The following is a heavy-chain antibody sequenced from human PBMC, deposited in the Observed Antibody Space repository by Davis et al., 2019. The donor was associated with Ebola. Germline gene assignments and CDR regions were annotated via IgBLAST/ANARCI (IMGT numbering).Heavy chain of an antibody. D-gene: IGHD6-6*01. V-gene: IGHV3-23*01. CDR3: AKFGGGASRREY. Sequence: GGSLRLSCAASGFTFSNYAMSWVRQAPGKGLEWVGAIIGNGANTYYADSVKGRFSISRDNSKNTLALQMNSLRVEDTAVYYCAKFGGGASRREYWGQGALVTVSS. CDR1: GFTFSNYA. CDR2: IIGNGANT. J-gene: IGHJ4*02.